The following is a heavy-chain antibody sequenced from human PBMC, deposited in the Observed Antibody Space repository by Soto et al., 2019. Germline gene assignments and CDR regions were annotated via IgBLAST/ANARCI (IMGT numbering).Heavy chain of an antibody. CDR1: GFTFSSYS. CDR2: ISSSSTI. V-gene: IGHV3-48*01. D-gene: IGHD3-10*01. J-gene: IGHJ4*02. CDR3: ARGPLWFGELPGTSIYYFDY. Sequence: GGSLRLSCAASGFTFSSYSMNWVRQAPGKGLEWVSYISSSSTIYYADSVKGRFTISRDNAKNSLYLQMNSLRAEDTAVYYCARGPLWFGELPGTSIYYFDYWGQGTLVTVSS.